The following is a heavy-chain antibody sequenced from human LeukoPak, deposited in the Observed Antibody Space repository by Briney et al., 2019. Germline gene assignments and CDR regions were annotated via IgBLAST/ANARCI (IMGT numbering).Heavy chain of an antibody. CDR3: ARGKWELLYYYYYYMDV. CDR2: IYSGGST. J-gene: IGHJ6*03. V-gene: IGHV3-53*01. D-gene: IGHD1-26*01. Sequence: GPSLRLSCAASGLTVSSNYMSWVRHAPGEGLEWVSFIYSGGSTYYADSVKGRFTISRDNSKNTLYLQMNSLRAEDTAVYYCARGKWELLYYYYYYMDVWGKGTTVTVSS. CDR1: GLTVSSNY.